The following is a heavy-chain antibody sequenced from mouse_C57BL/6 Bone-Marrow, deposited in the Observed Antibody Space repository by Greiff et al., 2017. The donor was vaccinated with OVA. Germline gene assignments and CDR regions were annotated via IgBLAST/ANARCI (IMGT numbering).Heavy chain of an antibody. D-gene: IGHD2-4*01. CDR2: INPYNGGT. V-gene: IGHV1-19*01. CDR1: GYTFTDYY. Sequence: EVMLVESGPVLVKPGASVKMSCKASGYTFTDYYMNWVKQSHGKSLEWIGVINPYNGGTSYNQKFKGKATLTVDKSSSTAYMELNSLTSEDSAVYYCARNYDYDVWGQGTTLTVSS. CDR3: ARNYDYDV. J-gene: IGHJ2*01.